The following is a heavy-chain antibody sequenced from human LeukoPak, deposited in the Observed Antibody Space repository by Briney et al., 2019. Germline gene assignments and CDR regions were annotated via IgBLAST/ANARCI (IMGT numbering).Heavy chain of an antibody. V-gene: IGHV4-59*01. CDR1: GGSISSYY. D-gene: IGHD5-18*01. CDR3: ARDRGYSYGYAFDI. CDR2: IYYSGST. Sequence: SETLSLTCTVSGGSISSYYWSWIRQPPGKGLEWIGYIYYSGSTNYNPSLKSRVTISVDTSKNQFSLKLSSVTAADTAVYYCARDRGYSYGYAFDIWGQGTMVTVSS. J-gene: IGHJ3*02.